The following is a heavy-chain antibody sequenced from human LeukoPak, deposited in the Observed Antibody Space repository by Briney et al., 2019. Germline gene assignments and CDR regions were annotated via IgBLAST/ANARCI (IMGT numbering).Heavy chain of an antibody. CDR3: ARGGGYGELDY. V-gene: IGHV6-1*01. J-gene: IGHJ4*02. Sequence: QTLSLTCAISVESVSTNSGAWNWIRQSPSRGLEWVGCTYYKSKWYNDYAVSVKSRISITPDTSNTQFSLQLNSVTPEDTAVYYCARGGGYGELDYWGQGTPVTVSS. CDR2: TYYKSKWYN. CDR1: VESVSTNSGA. D-gene: IGHD5-18*01.